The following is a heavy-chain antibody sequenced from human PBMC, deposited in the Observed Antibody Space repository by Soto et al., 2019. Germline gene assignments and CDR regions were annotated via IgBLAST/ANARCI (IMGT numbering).Heavy chain of an antibody. CDR2: IYYSGST. CDR1: GGSISSSSYY. D-gene: IGHD3-10*01. Sequence: PSETLSLTCTVSGGSISSSSYYWGWIRQPPGKGLEWIGSIYYSGSTNYSPSLKSRVTISLDASKNQFSLKLSSVTAADTAVYYCARGPGASGTYHYYFDYWGPGTLVTVS. J-gene: IGHJ4*02. CDR3: ARGPGASGTYHYYFDY. V-gene: IGHV4-39*07.